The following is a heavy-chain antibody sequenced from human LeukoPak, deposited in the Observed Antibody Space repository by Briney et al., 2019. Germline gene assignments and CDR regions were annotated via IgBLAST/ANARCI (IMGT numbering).Heavy chain of an antibody. CDR1: GGSVNSGSYY. CDR3: ARTPHYYDSSGYSNWFDP. V-gene: IGHV4-61*01. D-gene: IGHD3-22*01. CDR2: IYYSGRT. Sequence: SETLSLTCTVSGGSVNSGSYYWSWIRQPPGKGLEWIGYIYYSGRTNYNPSLKSRVTISVDTSKNQFSLKLSSVTAADTAVYYCARTPHYYDSSGYSNWFDPWGQGTLVTVSS. J-gene: IGHJ5*02.